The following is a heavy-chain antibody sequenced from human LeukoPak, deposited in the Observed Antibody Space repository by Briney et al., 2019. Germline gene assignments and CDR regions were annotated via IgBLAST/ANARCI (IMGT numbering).Heavy chain of an antibody. V-gene: IGHV3-21*04. J-gene: IGHJ3*02. CDR1: GFTFSSYN. CDR3: ARGLDDYDI. CDR2: ISSSSNYI. D-gene: IGHD5-24*01. Sequence: GGSLRLSCAASGFTFSSYNMNWVRQAPGKGLEWVSSISSSSNYIYYADSVKGRFTISRDNAKNSLYLHMSSLRAEDTAVYYCARGLDDYDIWGQGTMVTVSS.